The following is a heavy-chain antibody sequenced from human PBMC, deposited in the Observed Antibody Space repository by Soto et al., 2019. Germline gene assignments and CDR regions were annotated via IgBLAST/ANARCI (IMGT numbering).Heavy chain of an antibody. V-gene: IGHV3-30-3*01. D-gene: IGHD3-22*01. CDR2: ISYDGSNK. J-gene: IGHJ6*02. CDR3: ARDLVVITMSVGYYYYGMDV. Sequence: GGSLRLSCAASGFTFSSYAMHWVRQAPGKGLEWVAVISYDGSNKYYADSVKGRFTISRDNSKNTLYLQMNSLRAEDTAVYYCARDLVVITMSVGYYYYGMDVWGQGTTVTVSS. CDR1: GFTFSSYA.